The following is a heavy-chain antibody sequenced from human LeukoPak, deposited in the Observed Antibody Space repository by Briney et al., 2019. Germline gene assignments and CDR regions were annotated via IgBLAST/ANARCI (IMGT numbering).Heavy chain of an antibody. CDR3: ARAPPFVSITILDDYYYGMDV. Sequence: GRSLRLSCSASGFTFSSYGMHWVRQAPGKGLEWVSVIWYYGSIKYYADSVKGRFTISRDNSKNTLYLQMNRLRAEDTAVYYCARAPPFVSITILDDYYYGMDVWGKGTTVTVSS. CDR1: GFTFSSYG. D-gene: IGHD3-10*01. CDR2: IWYYGSIK. V-gene: IGHV3-33*01. J-gene: IGHJ6*04.